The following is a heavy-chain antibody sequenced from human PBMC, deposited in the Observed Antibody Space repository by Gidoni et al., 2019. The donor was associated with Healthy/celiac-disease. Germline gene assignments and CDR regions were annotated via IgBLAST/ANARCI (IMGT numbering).Heavy chain of an antibody. Sequence: QVQLVASGGGVVQPGRSLRLSCAASGFTFSSYAMHWVRQAPGKGLEWVAVISYDGSNKYYADSVKGRFTISRDNSKNTLYLQMNSLRAEDTAVYYCARITMVRGVIDAFDIWGQGTMVTVSS. CDR3: ARITMVRGVIDAFDI. D-gene: IGHD3-10*01. J-gene: IGHJ3*02. CDR1: GFTFSSYA. V-gene: IGHV3-30-3*01. CDR2: ISYDGSNK.